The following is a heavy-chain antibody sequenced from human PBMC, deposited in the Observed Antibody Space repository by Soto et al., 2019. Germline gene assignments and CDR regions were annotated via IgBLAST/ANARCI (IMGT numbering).Heavy chain of an antibody. Sequence: GASVKVSCKASGYTLTSYHMHWVRQAPGQGLEWMGIINPGGGSTSYAQKFQGRVTMTRDTSTSTVYMELSSLRSEDTAVYYCARVYCSGGSCYSIDYWGQGTLVTVSS. D-gene: IGHD2-15*01. CDR3: ARVYCSGGSCYSIDY. CDR2: INPGGGST. J-gene: IGHJ4*02. V-gene: IGHV1-46*03. CDR1: GYTLTSYH.